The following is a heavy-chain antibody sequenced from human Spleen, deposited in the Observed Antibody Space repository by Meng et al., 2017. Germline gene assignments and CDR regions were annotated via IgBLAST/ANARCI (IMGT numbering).Heavy chain of an antibody. CDR3: ARGPTTMAHDFDY. D-gene: IGHD4-11*01. Sequence: QVQLQQWGAGLLKPSETLFLRCVVSGGFFSDYYWSWIRQPPGKGLEWIGEINHSGSTNYNPSLESRATISADTSQNNLSLKLSSVTAADSAVYYCARGPTTMAHDFDYRGQGTLVHRLL. CDR2: INHSGST. V-gene: IGHV4-34*01. J-gene: IGHJ4*02. CDR1: GGFFSDYY.